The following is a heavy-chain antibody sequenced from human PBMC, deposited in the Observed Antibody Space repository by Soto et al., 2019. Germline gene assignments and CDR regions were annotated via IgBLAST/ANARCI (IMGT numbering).Heavy chain of an antibody. V-gene: IGHV4-31*03. D-gene: IGHD3-3*01. J-gene: IGHJ6*03. Sequence: SETLSLTCTVSGGSISSGGYYWSWIRQHPGKGLEWIGYIYYSGSTYYNPSLKSRVTISVDTSKNQFSLKLSSVTAADTAVYYCARVVVFAYDFLSGYYRPPYYYMDVWGKGTTVTVSS. CDR3: ARVVVFAYDFLSGYYRPPYYYMDV. CDR2: IYYSGST. CDR1: GGSISSGGYY.